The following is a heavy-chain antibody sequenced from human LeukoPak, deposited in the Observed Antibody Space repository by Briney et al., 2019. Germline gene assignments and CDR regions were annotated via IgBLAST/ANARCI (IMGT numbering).Heavy chain of an antibody. J-gene: IGHJ1*01. V-gene: IGHV3-30*03. CDR2: ISYDGSNK. CDR1: GFTFSSYG. Sequence: GRSLRLSCAASGFTFSSYGMHWVRQAPGKGLEWVAVISYDGSNKYYADSVKGRFTISRDNSKNTLYLQMNSLRAEDTAVYYCARDLFIPVWGQGTLVTVSS. D-gene: IGHD2-21*01. CDR3: ARDLFIPV.